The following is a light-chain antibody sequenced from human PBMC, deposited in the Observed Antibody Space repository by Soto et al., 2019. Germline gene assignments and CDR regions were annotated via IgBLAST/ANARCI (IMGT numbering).Light chain of an antibody. CDR3: QQRSNWPPWT. CDR2: DAS. J-gene: IGKJ1*01. Sequence: EIVLTQSPATLSLSPWERATLSCMASQSVSSYLAWYQQKPGQAPRLLIYDASNRATGIPARFSGSGSGTDFTLTISSLEPEDFAVYYCQQRSNWPPWTFGQGTKVDTK. CDR1: QSVSSY. V-gene: IGKV3-11*01.